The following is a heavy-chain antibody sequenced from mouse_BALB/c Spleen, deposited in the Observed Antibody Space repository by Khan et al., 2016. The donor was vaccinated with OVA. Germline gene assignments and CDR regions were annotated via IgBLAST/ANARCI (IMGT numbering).Heavy chain of an antibody. CDR3: ARLEDI. CDR2: IWAGGST. Sequence: QMQLEESGPGLVAPSQSLSITCTVSGFTLTSYGVHWVRQPPGKGLEWLGVIWAGGSTNYNSAIMSRLSISKDNSKSQVFLKMNRLQTDDTAMYYCARLEDIWGQGTTLTVSS. V-gene: IGHV2-9*02. D-gene: IGHD1-3*01. J-gene: IGHJ2*01. CDR1: GFTLTSYG.